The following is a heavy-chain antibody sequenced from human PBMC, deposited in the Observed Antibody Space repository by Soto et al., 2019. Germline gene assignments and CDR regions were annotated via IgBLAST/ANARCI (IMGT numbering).Heavy chain of an antibody. CDR3: AREGGESSDGLYYFDS. CDR2: IYYSGNT. Sequence: RSLTCTVSGGSTSSDNYWSWIRQPPGKGLEWIGHIYYSGNTDYNPSLKSRLAISIDTSKNQFSLKLSSVTAADTAVYFCAREGGESSDGLYYFDSWGQGSLVTVSS. J-gene: IGHJ4*02. CDR1: GGSTSSDNY. D-gene: IGHD3-16*01. V-gene: IGHV4-30-4*01.